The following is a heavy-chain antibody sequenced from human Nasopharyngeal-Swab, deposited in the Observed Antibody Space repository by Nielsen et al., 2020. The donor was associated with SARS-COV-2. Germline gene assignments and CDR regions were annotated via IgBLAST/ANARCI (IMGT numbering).Heavy chain of an antibody. CDR1: GYSFTSDY. J-gene: IGHJ4*02. V-gene: IGHV1-46*01. Sequence: AAVKVSCKASGYSFTSDYMHWVRRAPGQGREWLGIINPSGGSTSNAQKFQGRVTVTRDTSTSTVYMELSSLRSEDTAVYYCARDVGGDSSGYSVAYRGEPLDYWGQGTLVTVSS. CDR3: ARDVGGDSSGYSVAYRGEPLDY. CDR2: INPSGGST. D-gene: IGHD3-22*01.